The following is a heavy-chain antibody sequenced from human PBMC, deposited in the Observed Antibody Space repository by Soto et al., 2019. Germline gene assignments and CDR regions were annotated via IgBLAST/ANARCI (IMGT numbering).Heavy chain of an antibody. V-gene: IGHV1-18*01. CDR2: ISTDNGNT. D-gene: IGHD2-2*02. CDR3: ASAHTYYFDN. CDR1: GYTFTSHG. J-gene: IGHJ4*02. Sequence: QVQLVQSGAEGKKPGASVKVSCKASGYTFTSHGISWVRQVPGHGLEWMGWISTDNGNTNYEQKLQGRVTMTIDTATSTAYMELRSLRSDDTAVYYCASAHTYYFDNWGQGTLITVSS.